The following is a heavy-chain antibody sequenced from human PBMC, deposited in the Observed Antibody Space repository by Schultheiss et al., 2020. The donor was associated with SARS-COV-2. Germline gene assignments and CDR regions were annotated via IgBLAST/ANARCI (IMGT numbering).Heavy chain of an antibody. V-gene: IGHV4-59*12. CDR3: ARGKQWLVF. J-gene: IGHJ4*02. D-gene: IGHD6-19*01. CDR2: IYYSGST. Sequence: SQTLSLTCTVSGGAISAYSWSWVRQPPGKGLEWIGYIYYSGSTYYKPSLKSRVTISVDTSKNQFSLKLSSVTAADTAVYYCARGKQWLVFWGQGTLVTVSS. CDR1: GGAISAYS.